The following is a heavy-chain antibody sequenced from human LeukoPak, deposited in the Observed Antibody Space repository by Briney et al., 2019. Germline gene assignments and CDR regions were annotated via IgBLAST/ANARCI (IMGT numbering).Heavy chain of an antibody. V-gene: IGHV3-30*04. CDR1: GFTFSSYA. D-gene: IGHD6-19*01. J-gene: IGHJ3*02. Sequence: GGSLRLSCAASGFTFSSYAMHWVRQAPGKGLEWVAVISYDGSNKYYADSVKGRFTISRDNSKNTLYLQMNSLRAEDTAVYYCAKDPRQWLVRLDAFDIWGQGTMVTVSS. CDR2: ISYDGSNK. CDR3: AKDPRQWLVRLDAFDI.